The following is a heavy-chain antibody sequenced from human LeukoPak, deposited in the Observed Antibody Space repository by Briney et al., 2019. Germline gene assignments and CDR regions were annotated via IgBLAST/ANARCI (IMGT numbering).Heavy chain of an antibody. CDR2: IYYSGST. CDR3: ARRAGTFFDY. Sequence: SETLSLTCTVSGGSISSYYWSWIRQPPGKGLEWIGYIYYSGSTNYNPSLKSRVTISVDTSKNQFSLKLSSVTAADTAVYYCARRAGTFFDYWGQGTLVTASS. V-gene: IGHV4-59*08. D-gene: IGHD6-19*01. J-gene: IGHJ4*02. CDR1: GGSISSYY.